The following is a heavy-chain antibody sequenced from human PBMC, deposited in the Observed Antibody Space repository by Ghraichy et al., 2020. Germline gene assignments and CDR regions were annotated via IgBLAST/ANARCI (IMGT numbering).Heavy chain of an antibody. J-gene: IGHJ4*02. D-gene: IGHD1-26*01. Sequence: ESLNISCVASGFTFRSYSLNWVRQAPGQGLEWLSFISGNSGAVNYADSVKGRFSISRDNARNSLYLQMNNLRDEDTAVYYCARDRGGSYSEIDYWGQGNLVTVSS. V-gene: IGHV3-48*02. CDR1: GFTFRSYS. CDR3: ARDRGGSYSEIDY. CDR2: ISGNSGAV.